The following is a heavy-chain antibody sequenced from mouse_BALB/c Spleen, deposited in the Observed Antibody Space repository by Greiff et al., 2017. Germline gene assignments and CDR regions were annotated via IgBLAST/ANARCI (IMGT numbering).Heavy chain of an antibody. D-gene: IGHD5-1-1*01. J-gene: IGHJ1*01. CDR1: GFTFNTYA. CDR3: VRQKDLLGRYFDV. Sequence: EVHLVESGGGLVQPKGSLKLSCAASGFTFNTYAMNWVRQAPGKGLEWVARIRSKSNNYATYYADSVKDRFTISRDDSQSMLYLQMNNLKTEDTAMYYCVRQKDLLGRYFDVWGAGTTVTVSS. CDR2: IRSKSNNYAT. V-gene: IGHV10-1*02.